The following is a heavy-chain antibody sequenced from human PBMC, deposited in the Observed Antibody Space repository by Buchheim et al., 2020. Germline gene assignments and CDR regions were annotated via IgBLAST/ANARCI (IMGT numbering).Heavy chain of an antibody. CDR1: GGSISSGGYY. Sequence: HVQLQESGPGLVKPSQTLSLTCTVSGGSISSGGYYWSWIRQHPGKGLEWIGYIYYIGSTYYNPSLKSRVTISVDTSKNQFSLMLSSVTAADTAEYYCARGLEDSSGHSLPTFDYWGQGTL. CDR3: ARGLEDSSGHSLPTFDY. D-gene: IGHD3-22*01. V-gene: IGHV4-31*03. J-gene: IGHJ4*02. CDR2: IYYIGST.